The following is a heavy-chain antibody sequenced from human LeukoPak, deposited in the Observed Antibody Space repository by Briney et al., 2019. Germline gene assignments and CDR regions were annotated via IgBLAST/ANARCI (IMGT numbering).Heavy chain of an antibody. CDR3: ARDRGGWFDP. D-gene: IGHD3-16*01. Sequence: PGGSLRLSCTASGFKFDDYGMTWVRQAPGKGLEWVSDINWNGDSRGYAHSVRGRFTIYRDNSKNSLYLQMNSLRVEDTAFYYCARDRGGWFDPWGQGTLVTVSS. V-gene: IGHV3-20*04. CDR2: INWNGDSR. CDR1: GFKFDDYG. J-gene: IGHJ5*02.